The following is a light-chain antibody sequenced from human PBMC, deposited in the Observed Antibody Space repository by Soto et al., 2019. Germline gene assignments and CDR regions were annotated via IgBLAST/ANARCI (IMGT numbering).Light chain of an antibody. CDR3: QQYYHWPRT. Sequence: EVVLTQSPATLSVSPGERATLSCRASQSVSRNLAWYQHKPGQAPRLLIYGASTRATGIPARFSGSGSGTDFILTITSLQSEDFAVYYGQQYYHWPRTFGQGTKVEIK. CDR1: QSVSRN. J-gene: IGKJ1*01. V-gene: IGKV3-15*01. CDR2: GAS.